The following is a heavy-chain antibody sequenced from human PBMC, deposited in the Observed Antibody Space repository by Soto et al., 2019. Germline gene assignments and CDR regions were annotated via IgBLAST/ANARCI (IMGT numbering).Heavy chain of an antibody. D-gene: IGHD2-2*01. J-gene: IGHJ4*02. V-gene: IGHV3-74*01. CDR2: INMDGSST. CDR1: GFTFSGDW. Sequence: GGSLSLSCAASGFTFSGDWMHWVRQAAGKGQVRVSRINMDGSSTNYAESVKGRFTISRDNAKNKLYLQMNSLRVVDTAVYYCARGPRGLYHHDYWGQGALVTAPQ. CDR3: ARGPRGLYHHDY.